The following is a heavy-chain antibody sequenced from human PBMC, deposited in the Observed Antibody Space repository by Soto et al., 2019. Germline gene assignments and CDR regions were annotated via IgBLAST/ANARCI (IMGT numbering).Heavy chain of an antibody. CDR1: GGTFSSYA. D-gene: IGHD4-17*01. Sequence: GASVKVSCKASGGTFSSYAISWVRQAPGQGLEWMGGIIPIFGTANYAQKFQGRVTITADESTSTAYMELSSLRSEDTAVYYCARDMGVNDNGDYVDYWGQGTLVTVSS. V-gene: IGHV1-69*13. J-gene: IGHJ4*02. CDR3: ARDMGVNDNGDYVDY. CDR2: IIPIFGTA.